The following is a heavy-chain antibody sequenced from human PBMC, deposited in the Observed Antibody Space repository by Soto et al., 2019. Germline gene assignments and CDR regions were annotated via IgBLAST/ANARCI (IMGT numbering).Heavy chain of an antibody. Sequence: EVQLLESGGGLVQPGGSLRLSCAASGFTFSSYAMSWVRQAPGKGLDWVSAISGSGGSTYYADSVKGRFTISRDNSKNTLYLQMNSLRAEDTAVYYCAKDRSDLYYDFWSGPPTDAFDIWGQGTMVTVSS. J-gene: IGHJ3*02. CDR1: GFTFSSYA. V-gene: IGHV3-23*01. CDR2: ISGSGGST. D-gene: IGHD3-3*01. CDR3: AKDRSDLYYDFWSGPPTDAFDI.